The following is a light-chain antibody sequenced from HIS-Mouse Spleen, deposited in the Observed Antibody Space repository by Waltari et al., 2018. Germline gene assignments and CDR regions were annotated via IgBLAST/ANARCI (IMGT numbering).Light chain of an antibody. V-gene: IGLV1-47*01. J-gene: IGLJ3*02. Sequence: QSVLTQPPSASGTPGQRVTISCSGSSSHLGSNYVYWYPQLPGTAPKLLIYRNNQRPSGVPDRFSGSKSGTSASLAISGLRSEDEADYYCAAWDDSLSGWVFGGGTKLTVL. CDR1: SSHLGSNY. CDR2: RNN. CDR3: AAWDDSLSGWV.